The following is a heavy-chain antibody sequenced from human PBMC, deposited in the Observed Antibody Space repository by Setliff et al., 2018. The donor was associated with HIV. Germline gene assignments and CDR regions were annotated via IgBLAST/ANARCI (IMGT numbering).Heavy chain of an antibody. V-gene: IGHV4-30-4*08. Sequence: SETLXLTCTVSGGSISSGDYVLSWIRQAPGXXLEWIGCIYYSGSAYYNPSLPRRVTISVDTSKHQVSLNLNSMTAADTALDFCVRGPQWPVRKGRVYYFDYWGQGALVTVSS. CDR3: VRGPQWPVRKGRVYYFDY. D-gene: IGHD6-19*01. CDR2: IYYSGSA. CDR1: GGSISSGDYV. J-gene: IGHJ4*02.